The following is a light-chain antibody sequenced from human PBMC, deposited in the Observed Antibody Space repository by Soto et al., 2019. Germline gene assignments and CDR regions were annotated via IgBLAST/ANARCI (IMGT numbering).Light chain of an antibody. Sequence: QSALTQPASVSGSPGQSITISCNGSGRDIGAYDYVSWYQQHPGKAPKLIIYGVKNRPSGVSNRFSASKSAFTASLTISGLQTEDEADYYCSSYTTSYFYVFGPGTKLTVL. CDR2: GVK. CDR1: GRDIGAYDY. CDR3: SSYTTSYFYV. V-gene: IGLV2-14*01. J-gene: IGLJ1*01.